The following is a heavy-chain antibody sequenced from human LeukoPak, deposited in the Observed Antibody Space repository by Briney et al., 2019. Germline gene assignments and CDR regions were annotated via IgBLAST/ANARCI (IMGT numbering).Heavy chain of an antibody. CDR3: AKDPSIAAAANSWFDP. J-gene: IGHJ5*02. D-gene: IGHD6-13*01. V-gene: IGHV3-23*01. CDR1: GFTFTSYA. Sequence: PGGSLRLSYAASGFTFTSYAMSWVRQAPGKGLEWVSAISGSGGSTYYADSVKGRFTISRDNSKNTLYLQMNSLRAEDTAVYYCAKDPSIAAAANSWFDPWGQGTLVTVSS. CDR2: ISGSGGST.